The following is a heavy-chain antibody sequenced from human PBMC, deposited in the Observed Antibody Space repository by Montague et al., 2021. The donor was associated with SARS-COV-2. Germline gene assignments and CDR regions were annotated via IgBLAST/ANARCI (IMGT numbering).Heavy chain of an antibody. CDR2: IWYDGSNK. CDR3: ARILSYYYGMDV. CDR1: GFTFSSYG. D-gene: IGHD2-15*01. V-gene: IGHV3-33*01. J-gene: IGHJ6*02. Sequence: SLRLSCAASGFTFSSYGMHWVRQAPGKGLEWVAVIWYDGSNKYYEDSVKGRFTISRDNSKNTLYLQMNSLRAEDTAVYYCARILSYYYGMDVWGQGTTVTVSS.